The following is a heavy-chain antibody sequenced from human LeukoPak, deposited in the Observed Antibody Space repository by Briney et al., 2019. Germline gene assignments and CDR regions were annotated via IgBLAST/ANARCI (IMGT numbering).Heavy chain of an antibody. CDR2: IYHSGST. CDR1: GYSISSGYY. Sequence: PSETLSLTCTVSGYSISSGYYWGWIRQPPGQGLEWIGSIYHSGSTYYNPSLKSRVTISVDTSKNQFSLKLSSVTAADTAVYYCAGPAPGPHYYGSGSYIYWGQGTLVTVSS. V-gene: IGHV4-38-2*02. CDR3: AGPAPGPHYYGSGSYIY. J-gene: IGHJ4*02. D-gene: IGHD3-10*01.